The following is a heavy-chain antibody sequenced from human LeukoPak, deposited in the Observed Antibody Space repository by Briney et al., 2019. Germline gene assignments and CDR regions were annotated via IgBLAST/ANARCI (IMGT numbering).Heavy chain of an antibody. CDR2: ISAYNGNT. V-gene: IGHV1-18*01. CDR3: ARFPLTLQYRKTQNWFDP. CDR1: GYTFTSYG. Sequence: ASVKVSCKASGYTFTSYGISWVRQAPGQGLEWMGRISAYNGNTNYAQKLQGRVTMTTDTSTSTAYMELRSLRSDDTAVYYCARFPLTLQYRKTQNWFDPWGQGTLVTVSS. J-gene: IGHJ5*02. D-gene: IGHD4-11*01.